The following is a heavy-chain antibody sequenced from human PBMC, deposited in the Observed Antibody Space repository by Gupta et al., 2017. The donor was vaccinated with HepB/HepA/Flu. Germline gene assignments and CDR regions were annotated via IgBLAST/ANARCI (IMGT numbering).Heavy chain of an antibody. D-gene: IGHD3-22*01. CDR1: GGSLSSSSL. CDR3: ATMKDYFDSSGYLTEYFQH. V-gene: IGHV4-4*02. Sequence: QLQLQESGPGLVKPSGTLSLTCAVSGGSLSSSSLWSWVRQPPGKGLEWIGEIYGSGNTNYNPSLKSRVTISIDKSKNQFSLKLSSVTAADTAVYYCATMKDYFDSSGYLTEYFQHWGQGTLVIVSS. J-gene: IGHJ1*01. CDR2: IYGSGNT.